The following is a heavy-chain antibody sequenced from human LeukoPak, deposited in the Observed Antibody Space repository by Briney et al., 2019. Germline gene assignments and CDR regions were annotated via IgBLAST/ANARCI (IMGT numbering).Heavy chain of an antibody. CDR3: ARALTYYYGSGSYPGLNWFDP. J-gene: IGHJ5*02. CDR1: GGSFSGYY. D-gene: IGHD3-10*01. V-gene: IGHV4-34*01. CDR2: INHSGST. Sequence: ETLSLTCAVYGGSFSGYYRSWIRQPPGKGLEWIGEINHSGSTNYNPSLKSRVTISVDTSKSQFSLKLSSVTAADTAVYYCARALTYYYGSGSYPGLNWFDPWGQGTLVTVSS.